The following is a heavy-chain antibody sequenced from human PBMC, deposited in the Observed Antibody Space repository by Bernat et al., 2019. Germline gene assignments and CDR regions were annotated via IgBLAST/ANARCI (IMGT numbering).Heavy chain of an antibody. J-gene: IGHJ4*02. CDR1: GGSISSSSYY. V-gene: IGHV4-39*01. D-gene: IGHD6-19*01. CDR2: IYYSGST. CDR3: ARRSSGWYNGIDY. Sequence: QLQLQESGPGLVKPSETLSLTCTVSGGSISSSSYYWGWIRQPPGKGLEWIGSIYYSGSTYYNPSLKSRVTISVDTSKNQFSLKLSSVTAADTAVYYCARRSSGWYNGIDYWGQGTLVTVSS.